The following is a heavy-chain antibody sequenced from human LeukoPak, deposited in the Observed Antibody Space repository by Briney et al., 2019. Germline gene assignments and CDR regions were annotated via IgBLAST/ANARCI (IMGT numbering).Heavy chain of an antibody. Sequence: ASVKVSCKASGGTFSSYAISWVRQAPGQGLEWMGRIIPILGIANYAQKFQGRVTITADKSTSTAYMELSSLRSEDTAVYYCARSSPSIAAAGDAFDIWGQGTMVTVSS. V-gene: IGHV1-69*04. CDR1: GGTFSSYA. J-gene: IGHJ3*02. CDR2: IIPILGIA. D-gene: IGHD6-13*01. CDR3: ARSSPSIAAAGDAFDI.